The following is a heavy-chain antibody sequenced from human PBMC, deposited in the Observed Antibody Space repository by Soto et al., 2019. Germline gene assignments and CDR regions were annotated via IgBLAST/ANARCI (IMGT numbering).Heavy chain of an antibody. J-gene: IGHJ4*02. Sequence: QVQLVQSGAEVKQPGASVKVSCRTSGYTFTNYDISWVRQATGLGLEWMGWLNPDSTNTGYAQKFQGRVTMTRDTSISTAYMELPSLTSDETAIYYCARAIRDQLLSDYWGQGTLVTVSS. CDR3: ARAIRDQLLSDY. CDR2: LNPDSTNT. D-gene: IGHD1-26*01. V-gene: IGHV1-8*01. CDR1: GYTFTNYD.